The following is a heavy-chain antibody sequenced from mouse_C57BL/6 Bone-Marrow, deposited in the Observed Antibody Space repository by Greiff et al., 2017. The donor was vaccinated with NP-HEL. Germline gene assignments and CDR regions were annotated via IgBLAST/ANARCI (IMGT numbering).Heavy chain of an antibody. Sequence: QVQLKQPGAELVMPGASVKLSCKASGYTFTSYWMHWVKQRPGQGLEWIGEIDPSDSYTNYNQKFKGKSTLTVDKSSSTAYMQLSSLTSEDSAVYYCAREALYYGSSYGAMDYWGQGTSVTVSS. V-gene: IGHV1-69*01. CDR2: IDPSDSYT. CDR1: GYTFTSYW. D-gene: IGHD1-1*01. CDR3: AREALYYGSSYGAMDY. J-gene: IGHJ4*01.